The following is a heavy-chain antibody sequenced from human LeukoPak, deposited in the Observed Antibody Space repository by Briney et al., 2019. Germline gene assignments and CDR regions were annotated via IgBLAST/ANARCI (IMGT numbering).Heavy chain of an antibody. CDR3: ARATYSSSWYSYYYYYGMDV. J-gene: IGHJ6*02. CDR2: ISSSSSTI. V-gene: IGHV3-48*02. D-gene: IGHD6-13*01. CDR1: GFTFSSYS. Sequence: PGGSLRLSCAASGFTFSSYSMNWVRQAPGKGLEWVSYISSSSSTIYYADSVKGRFTISRGNAKNSLYLQMNSLRDEDTAVYYCARATYSSSWYSYYYYYGMDVWGQGTTVTVSS.